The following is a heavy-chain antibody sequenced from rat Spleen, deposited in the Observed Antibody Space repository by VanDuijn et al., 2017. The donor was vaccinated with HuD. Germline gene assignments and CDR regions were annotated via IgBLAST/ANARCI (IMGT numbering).Heavy chain of an antibody. Sequence: EVQLVESGGGLVQPGRSLKLSCAASGFTFSSYDMAWVRQAPTKGLEWVASISPSGRNTYYRDSVKGGFTISRDNPKKTLYRQMDNLRSEDTATYYGASAGYLRDWYFDFWGPGVMVTVSS. J-gene: IGHJ1*01. CDR2: ISPSGRNT. D-gene: IGHD2-2*01. CDR3: ASAGYLRDWYFDF. V-gene: IGHV5S13*01. CDR1: GFTFSSYD.